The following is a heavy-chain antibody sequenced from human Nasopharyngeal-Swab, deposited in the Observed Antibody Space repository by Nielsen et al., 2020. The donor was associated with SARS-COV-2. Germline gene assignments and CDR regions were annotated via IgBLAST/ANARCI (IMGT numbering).Heavy chain of an antibody. CDR1: GFTFDDHA. CDR3: AKDVPSSPSYFDY. Sequence: GGSLRLSCEASGFTFDDHAMHWVRQPPGKGLEWVSGISWSSGRTGYADSVKGRITISRDNAKYSLYLQMNSLRADDTAYYFCAKDVPSSPSYFDYWGQGTLVTVSP. J-gene: IGHJ4*02. CDR2: ISWSSGRT. V-gene: IGHV3-9*01.